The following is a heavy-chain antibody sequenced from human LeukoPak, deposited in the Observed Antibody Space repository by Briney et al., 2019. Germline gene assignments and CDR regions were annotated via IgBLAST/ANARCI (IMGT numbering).Heavy chain of an antibody. Sequence: GKSLRLSCAASGFTFSSFGMHWIRQAPGKGLEWVALISFDGSNKYYADSVKGRFTISRDNSKNTLYLQMNSLRAEDTAVYYCARDPAPEWLAYYFDYWGQGTLVTVSS. CDR2: ISFDGSNK. CDR3: ARDPAPEWLAYYFDY. D-gene: IGHD6-19*01. V-gene: IGHV3-30*03. J-gene: IGHJ4*02. CDR1: GFTFSSFG.